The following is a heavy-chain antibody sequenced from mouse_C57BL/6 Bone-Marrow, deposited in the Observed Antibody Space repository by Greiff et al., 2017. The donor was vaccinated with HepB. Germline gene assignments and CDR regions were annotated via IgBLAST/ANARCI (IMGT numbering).Heavy chain of an antibody. CDR3: ATTIYYGSSDDWYFDV. CDR1: GYTFTSYW. V-gene: IGHV1-50*01. D-gene: IGHD1-1*01. Sequence: QVQLQQPGAELVKPGASVKLSCKASGYTFTSYWMQWVKQRPGQGLEWIGEIDPSDSYTNYNQKFKGKATLTVDTSSSTAYMQLSSLTSEDSAVYYCATTIYYGSSDDWYFDVWGTGTTVTVSS. CDR2: IDPSDSYT. J-gene: IGHJ1*03.